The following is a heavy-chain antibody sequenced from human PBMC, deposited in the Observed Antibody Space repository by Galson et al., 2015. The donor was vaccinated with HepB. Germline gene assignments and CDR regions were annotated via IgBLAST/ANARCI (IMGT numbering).Heavy chain of an antibody. CDR3: AREGYCTNGLCYRFLKD. Sequence: SVKVSCKASGYTFTGYYMHWVRQAPGQGLEWMGWINPNSGGTNYAQKFQGRVAMTRDTSISTAYMELSRLRSDDTAVYYCAREGYCTNGLCYRFLKDWGQGTLVTVSS. J-gene: IGHJ4*02. CDR2: INPNSGGT. CDR1: GYTFTGYY. V-gene: IGHV1-2*02. D-gene: IGHD2-8*01.